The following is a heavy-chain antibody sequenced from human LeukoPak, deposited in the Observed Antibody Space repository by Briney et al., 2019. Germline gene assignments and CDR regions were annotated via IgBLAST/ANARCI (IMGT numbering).Heavy chain of an antibody. CDR1: GITLSNYG. D-gene: IGHD3-22*01. CDR3: AKRGVVIRVILVGFHKEANYFDS. J-gene: IGHJ4*02. Sequence: GGSLRLSCAVSGITLSNYGMSWVRQAPGKGLEWVAGISDSGGRTKYADSAKGRFTISRDNPKNTLYLQMNSLRPEDTAVYFCAKRGVVIRVILVGFHKEANYFDSWGQGVLVTVSS. CDR2: ISDSGGRT. V-gene: IGHV3-23*01.